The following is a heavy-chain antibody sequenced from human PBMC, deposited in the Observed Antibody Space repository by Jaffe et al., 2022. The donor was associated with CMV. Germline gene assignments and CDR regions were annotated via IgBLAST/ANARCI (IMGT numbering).Heavy chain of an antibody. CDR2: IYTSGST. CDR3: ARDTPFVDGPPAPYYYYGMDV. D-gene: IGHD5-12*01. Sequence: QVQLQESGPGLVKPSETLSLTCTVSGGSISSYYWSWIRQPAGKGLEWIGRIYTSGSTNYNPSLKSRVTMSVDTSKNQFSLKLSSVTAADTAVYYCARDTPFVDGPPAPYYYYGMDVWGQGTTVTVSS. J-gene: IGHJ6*02. CDR1: GGSISSYY. V-gene: IGHV4-4*07.